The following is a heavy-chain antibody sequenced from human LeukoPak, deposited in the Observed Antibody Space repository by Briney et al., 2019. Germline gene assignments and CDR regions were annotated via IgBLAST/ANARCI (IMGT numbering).Heavy chain of an antibody. V-gene: IGHV3-21*01. CDR2: ISSSSSYI. CDR3: ARAHFPSHDAFDI. Sequence: GGSLRISCAASGFIFSTYSMNWVRQAPGKGLEWVSCISSSSSYIYYADSVKGRFTISRDNAKNSLYLQMNSLRAEDTAVYYCARAHFPSHDAFDIWGQGTMVTVSS. J-gene: IGHJ3*02. CDR1: GFIFSTYS. D-gene: IGHD2/OR15-2a*01.